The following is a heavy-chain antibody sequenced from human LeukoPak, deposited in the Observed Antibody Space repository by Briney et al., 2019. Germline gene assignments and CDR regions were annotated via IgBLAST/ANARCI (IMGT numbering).Heavy chain of an antibody. Sequence: GGSLRLSCAASGFTFSNYEMNWVRQAPGKGLEWVSYIGSRGNTLYYTDSVRGRFTISRDNARNSLYLQMNSLRVEDTAVYYCARVPESEVTFESALDIWGLGTMVTVSS. J-gene: IGHJ3*02. D-gene: IGHD3-16*01. CDR1: GFTFSNYE. CDR3: ARVPESEVTFESALDI. CDR2: IGSRGNTL. V-gene: IGHV3-48*03.